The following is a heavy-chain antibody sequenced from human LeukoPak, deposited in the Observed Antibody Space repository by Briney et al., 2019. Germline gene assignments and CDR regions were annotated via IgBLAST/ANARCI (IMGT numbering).Heavy chain of an antibody. D-gene: IGHD3-22*01. J-gene: IGHJ4*02. V-gene: IGHV4-59*01. CDR3: AREDSSGYLGY. Sequence: SETLSLTCTVAGVSITDYYWAWIRQPPGKGLEWIGYMYHSGHSDYNPSLKSRVSISVDTSKNQFSLKLTSLTAADTAVYYCAREDSSGYLGYWGQGTLVTVSS. CDR2: MYHSGHS. CDR1: GVSITDYY.